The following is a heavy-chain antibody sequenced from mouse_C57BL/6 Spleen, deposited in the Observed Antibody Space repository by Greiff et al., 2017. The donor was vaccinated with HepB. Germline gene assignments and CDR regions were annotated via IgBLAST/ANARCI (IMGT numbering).Heavy chain of an antibody. CDR2: IDPSDSYT. J-gene: IGHJ3*01. CDR3: ARREELRLLAY. CDR1: GYTFTSYW. V-gene: IGHV1-50*01. Sequence: QVQLQQSGAELVKPGASVKLSCKASGYTFTSYWMQWVKQRPGQGLEWIGEIDPSDSYTNYNQKFKGKATLTVDTSSSTAYMQLSSLTSEDSAVYYCARREELRLLAYWGQGTLVTVSA. D-gene: IGHD3-2*02.